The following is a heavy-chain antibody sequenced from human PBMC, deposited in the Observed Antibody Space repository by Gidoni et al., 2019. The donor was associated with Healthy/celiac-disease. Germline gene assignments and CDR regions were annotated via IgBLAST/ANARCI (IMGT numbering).Heavy chain of an antibody. CDR3: TTADITTLPLDY. CDR1: GFTFSNAW. Sequence: EVQLVESGGGLVKPGGSLRLSCAASGFTFSNAWMSWVRQAPGKGLEWVGRIKSKTDGGTTDYAAPVKGRFTISRDDSKNTLCLQMNSLKTEDTAVYYCTTADITTLPLDYWGQGTLVTVSS. J-gene: IGHJ4*02. CDR2: IKSKTDGGTT. V-gene: IGHV3-15*01. D-gene: IGHD3-22*01.